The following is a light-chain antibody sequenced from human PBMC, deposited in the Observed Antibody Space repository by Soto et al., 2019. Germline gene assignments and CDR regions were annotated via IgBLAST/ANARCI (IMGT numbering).Light chain of an antibody. Sequence: EIVMTQSPATLSVSPGERATLSCRASQSVSSNLAWYQQKPGQAPRLLIYGASTRATGIPARFSGSGSGTEFSLTISRLEPEDFAVYYCQQYGNSWTFGQGTKV. CDR3: QQYGNSWT. V-gene: IGKV3-15*01. CDR2: GAS. CDR1: QSVSSN. J-gene: IGKJ1*01.